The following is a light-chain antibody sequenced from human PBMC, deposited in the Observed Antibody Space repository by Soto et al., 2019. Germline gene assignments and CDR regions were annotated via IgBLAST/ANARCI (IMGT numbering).Light chain of an antibody. CDR2: TDI. Sequence: SYELTQPPSVSVSPGQTARITCSGDALPKQYAYWYQQKPGQAPVLVIYTDIERPSGIPGRFSGSSSGTTVTLTISGVQAEDEADYYCQSADSSGTYLVLFGGGTKLTVL. V-gene: IGLV3-25*03. J-gene: IGLJ2*01. CDR1: ALPKQY. CDR3: QSADSSGTYLVL.